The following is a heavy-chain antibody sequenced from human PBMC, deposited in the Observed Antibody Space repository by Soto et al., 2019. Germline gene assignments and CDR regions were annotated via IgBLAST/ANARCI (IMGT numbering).Heavy chain of an antibody. J-gene: IGHJ4*02. CDR1: GDRISNNSAA. D-gene: IGHD6-13*01. Sequence: SLTLNFAISGDRISNNSAAWNWIQKSPSRGLEWLGRTYYRSKWYNDYAVSVKSRITINPDTSKNQFSLQLNSVTPEDTAVYDFASRAASSSWSLGYFDYWVQRTLVTV. CDR2: TYYRSKWYN. CDR3: ASRAASSSWSLGYFDY. V-gene: IGHV6-1*01.